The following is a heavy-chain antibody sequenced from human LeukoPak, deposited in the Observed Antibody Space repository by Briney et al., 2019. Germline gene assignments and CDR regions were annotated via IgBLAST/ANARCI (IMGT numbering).Heavy chain of an antibody. J-gene: IGHJ6*02. Sequence: GSSVKVSCKASGGTFSSYAISWVRQAPGQGLEWMGRIIPILCIANYAQKFQGRVTITADKSTSTAYMELSSLRSEDTAVYYCARGLYYDSSGYRRYYYYGMDVWGQGTTVTVSS. CDR1: GGTFSSYA. V-gene: IGHV1-69*04. CDR3: ARGLYYDSSGYRRYYYYGMDV. D-gene: IGHD3-22*01. CDR2: IIPILCIA.